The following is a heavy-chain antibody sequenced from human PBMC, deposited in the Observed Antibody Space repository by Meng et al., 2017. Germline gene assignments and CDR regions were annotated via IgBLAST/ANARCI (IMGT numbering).Heavy chain of an antibody. CDR1: GFTFSSYG. CDR3: ARESIAARQFDC. Sequence: GGSLRLSCAASGFTFSSYGMHWVRQAPGKGLEWVAVIWYDGSNKYYADSVKGRFTISRDNSKNTLYLQMNSLRAEDTAVYYCARESIAARQFDCWGQGTLVTVSS. V-gene: IGHV3-33*01. D-gene: IGHD6-6*01. CDR2: IWYDGSNK. J-gene: IGHJ4*02.